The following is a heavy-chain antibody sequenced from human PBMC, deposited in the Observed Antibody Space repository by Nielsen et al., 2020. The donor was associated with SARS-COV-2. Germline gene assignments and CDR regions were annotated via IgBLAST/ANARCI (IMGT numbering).Heavy chain of an antibody. CDR3: AKQGGSTSSYYYYGMDV. V-gene: IGHV3-23*01. D-gene: IGHD2-2*01. CDR1: GFTFSIYA. J-gene: IGHJ6*02. CDR2: ISGSGDST. Sequence: GGSLRLSCAASGFTFSIYAMSWVRQAPGKGLEWVSGISGSGDSTYYADSVKGRFTISRDNSKNTLYLQMNSLRAEDTAVYYCAKQGGSTSSYYYYGMDVWGQGTTVTVSS.